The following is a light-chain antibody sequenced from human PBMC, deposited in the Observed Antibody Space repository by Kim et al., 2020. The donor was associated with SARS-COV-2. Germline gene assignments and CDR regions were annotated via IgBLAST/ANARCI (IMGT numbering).Light chain of an antibody. J-gene: IGLJ1*01. CDR3: SSYTSSSTSYV. Sequence: QSITISCTGTSSDVGGYNYVSWYQQHPGKAPILMIYDVSNRPSGVSNRFSGSKSGNTASLTISGLQAEDEADYYCSSYTSSSTSYVFGTGTKVTVL. V-gene: IGLV2-14*03. CDR2: DVS. CDR1: SSDVGGYNY.